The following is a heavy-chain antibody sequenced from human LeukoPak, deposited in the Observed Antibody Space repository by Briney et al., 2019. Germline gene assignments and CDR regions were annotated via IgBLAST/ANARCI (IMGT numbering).Heavy chain of an antibody. D-gene: IGHD6-13*01. V-gene: IGHV1-18*01. J-gene: IGHJ5*02. Sequence: ASVKVSCKASGYTFTIYGISWVRQATGQGLEWMGWISAYNGNTNYAQKLQGRVTMTTDTSTNTAYMELRSLRSDDTAVYYCARVFEQQRVQKLYNWFDPWGQGTLVTVSS. CDR1: GYTFTIYG. CDR3: ARVFEQQRVQKLYNWFDP. CDR2: ISAYNGNT.